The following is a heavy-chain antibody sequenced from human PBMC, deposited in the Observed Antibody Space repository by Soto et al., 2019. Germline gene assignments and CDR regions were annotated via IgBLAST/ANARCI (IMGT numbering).Heavy chain of an antibody. D-gene: IGHD5-18*01. CDR3: AREGKATAFIDY. V-gene: IGHV4-59*01. CDR1: GGSISSYY. Sequence: SETLSLTCTVSGGSISSYYWSWIPQPPGEGLEWIGYIYYSGSTNYNPSLKSRVTISVDTSKNQFSLKLSSVTAADTAVYYCAREGKATAFIDYWGQGTLVTVSS. J-gene: IGHJ4*02. CDR2: IYYSGST.